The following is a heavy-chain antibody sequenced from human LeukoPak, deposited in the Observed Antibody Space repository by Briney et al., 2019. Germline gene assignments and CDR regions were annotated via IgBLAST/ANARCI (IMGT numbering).Heavy chain of an antibody. Sequence: QPGRSLRLSCAASGFPFSTSAMHWVRRAPGKGLEWVAVISLKGRFTVSRDNSNNTVYLGMNSLRREDTAVYYCSRGWLRTNPLDPWGQGTLVTVSS. J-gene: IGHJ5*02. CDR2: IS. D-gene: IGHD5-12*01. CDR3: SRGWLRTNPLDP. V-gene: IGHV3-30*04. CDR1: GFPFSTSA.